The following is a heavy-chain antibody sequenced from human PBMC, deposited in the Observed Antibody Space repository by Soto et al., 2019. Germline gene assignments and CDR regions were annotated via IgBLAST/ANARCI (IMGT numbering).Heavy chain of an antibody. D-gene: IGHD1-26*01. J-gene: IGHJ4*02. Sequence: EVQLLESGGGLEQPGGSLRLSCAASGFTFSSYAMNWVRQAPGKGLEWVSVISGSGDSTYYADSVKGRFTISRDNSKNTLYIQMNRLRAEDTAVYYCARRGSGSDYDYWGQGTLVTVSS. CDR3: ARRGSGSDYDY. V-gene: IGHV3-23*01. CDR2: ISGSGDST. CDR1: GFTFSSYA.